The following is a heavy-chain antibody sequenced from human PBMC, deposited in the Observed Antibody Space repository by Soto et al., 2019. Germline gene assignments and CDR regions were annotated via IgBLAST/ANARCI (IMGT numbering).Heavy chain of an antibody. CDR3: ASEAPYSGSYSAFDI. V-gene: IGHV1-18*01. CDR2: ISASSGST. J-gene: IGHJ3*02. D-gene: IGHD1-26*01. Sequence: ASVKVSCKASGYTFTSYGISWVRQAPGQGLEWMGLISASSGSTNYAQKFQGRVTMTRDTSTSTVYMELSSLRSEDTAVYYCASEAPYSGSYSAFDIWGQGTMVTVSS. CDR1: GYTFTSYG.